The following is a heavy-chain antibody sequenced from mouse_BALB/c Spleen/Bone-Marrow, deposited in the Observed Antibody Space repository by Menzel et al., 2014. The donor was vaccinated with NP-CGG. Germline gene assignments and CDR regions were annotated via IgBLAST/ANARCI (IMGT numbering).Heavy chain of an antibody. CDR3: AREIINDYHWYFDV. CDR2: IRNKANGYTT. CDR1: GFTYXDYY. V-gene: IGHV7-3*02. D-gene: IGHD2-4*01. Sequence: EVKLVESGGGLVQPGGSLRLSCATSGFTYXDYYMSWVRQPPGKALEWLGFIRNKANGYTTEYSASVKGRFTISRDYSQSILYLQMNTLRAEDSATYYCAREIINDYHWYFDVWGAGTTVTVSS. J-gene: IGHJ1*01.